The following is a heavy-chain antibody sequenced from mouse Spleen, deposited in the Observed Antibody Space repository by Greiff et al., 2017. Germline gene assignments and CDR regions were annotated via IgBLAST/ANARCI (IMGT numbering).Heavy chain of an antibody. Sequence: DVMLVESGGGLVKLGGSLKLSCAASGFTFSSYYMSWVRQTPEKRLEWVATISSGGGSTYYPDSVKGRFTISRDNAKNTLYLQMSSLNSEDTAVYYCARDGYYDYDWYFDVWGAGTTVTVSS. V-gene: IGHV5-6-4*01. J-gene: IGHJ1*01. D-gene: IGHD2-4*01. CDR2: ISSGGGST. CDR3: ARDGYYDYDWYFDV. CDR1: GFTFSSYY.